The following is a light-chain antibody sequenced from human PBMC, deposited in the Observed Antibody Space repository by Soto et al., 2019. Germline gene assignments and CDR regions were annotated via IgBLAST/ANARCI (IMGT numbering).Light chain of an antibody. Sequence: QSGLTQPASVSGSPGQSIPISCSGPRGDIGGYNLVSWYQQHPGKVPKLIIYEVTLRPSGVSHRFSGSRSGNTASLTVSGLQAEDEADYYCCAYGGKSTLVFGGGTNLTVL. CDR3: CAYGGKSTLV. CDR1: RGDIGGYNL. J-gene: IGLJ3*02. CDR2: EVT. V-gene: IGLV2-23*02.